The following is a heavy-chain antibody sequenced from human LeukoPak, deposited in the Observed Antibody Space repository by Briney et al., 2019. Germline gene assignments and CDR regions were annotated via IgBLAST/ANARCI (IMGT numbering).Heavy chain of an antibody. D-gene: IGHD3-22*01. J-gene: IGHJ6*03. CDR3: ARVGNYDSSGYSYYYYYMDV. CDR2: IKQDGSEK. V-gene: IGHV3-7*01. Sequence: GGSLRLSCAASGFTFSSYEMNWVRQAPGKGLEWVVNIKQDGSEKYYVDSGKGRFTISRDNAKNSLYLQMNSLRAEDTAVYYCARVGNYDSSGYSYYYYYMDVWGKGTTVTISS. CDR1: GFTFSSYE.